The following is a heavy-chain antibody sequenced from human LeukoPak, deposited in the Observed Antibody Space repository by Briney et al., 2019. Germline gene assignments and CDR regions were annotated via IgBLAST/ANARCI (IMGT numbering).Heavy chain of an antibody. D-gene: IGHD2-15*01. Sequence: ASLRLSCAASGFTFSSYAISWVRQAPGEGRDWLSAISGIGGTTYYADSVKDRFTISRDNTTNTQYLQMNSLRAEDTPVYYCAKLPRYCSGGSCYPLGMNVWGKGTTVIVSS. CDR3: AKLPRYCSGGSCYPLGMNV. J-gene: IGHJ6*04. V-gene: IGHV3-23*01. CDR1: GFTFSSYA. CDR2: ISGIGGTT.